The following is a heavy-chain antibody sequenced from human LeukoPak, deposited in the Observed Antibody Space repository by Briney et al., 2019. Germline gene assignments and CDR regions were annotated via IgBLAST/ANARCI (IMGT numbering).Heavy chain of an antibody. CDR3: AREATWGEWYFDH. Sequence: GRSLRLSCVASGITFSRHGMGWVRQAPGKGLEWVAVIADDGGVKQYADSVKGRFTVSRDNSKSTLYLQMNGLSVEDTAIYYCAREATWGEWYFDHWGQGTPVTVSS. CDR2: IADDGGVK. V-gene: IGHV3-30*03. CDR1: GITFSRHG. J-gene: IGHJ4*02. D-gene: IGHD3-3*01.